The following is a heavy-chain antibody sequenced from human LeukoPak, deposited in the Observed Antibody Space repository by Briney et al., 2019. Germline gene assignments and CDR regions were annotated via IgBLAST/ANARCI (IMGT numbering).Heavy chain of an antibody. V-gene: IGHV3-11*04. CDR2: ISSSGSTI. CDR1: GFTFSDYY. CDR3: ARDSREDTAMVLPLYYYYGMDV. D-gene: IGHD5-18*01. Sequence: GGSLRLSCAASGFTFSDYYMSWIRQAPGKGLEWVSYISSSGSTIYYADSVKGRFTISRDNAKNSLYLQMNSLRAEDTAVYYCARDSREDTAMVLPLYYYYGMDVWGQGTTVTVSS. J-gene: IGHJ6*02.